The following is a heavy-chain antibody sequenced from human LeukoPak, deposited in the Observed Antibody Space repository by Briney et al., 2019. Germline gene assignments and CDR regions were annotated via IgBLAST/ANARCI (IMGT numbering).Heavy chain of an antibody. CDR2: MNPNSGNT. D-gene: IGHD2-15*01. CDR1: GYTFTSYD. V-gene: IGHV1-8*01. CDR3: ARVRPVYCSGGSCYGMDV. Sequence: ASVKVSCKASGYTFTSYDINWVRQATGQGLEWMGWMNPNSGNTGYAQKFQGRVTMTRNTSISTAYMELSSLRSEDTAVYYCARVRPVYCSGGSCYGMDVWGQGTTVTVSS. J-gene: IGHJ6*02.